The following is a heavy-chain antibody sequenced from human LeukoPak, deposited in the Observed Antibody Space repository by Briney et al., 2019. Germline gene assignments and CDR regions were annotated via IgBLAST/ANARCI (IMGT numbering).Heavy chain of an antibody. CDR1: GFTFSTYN. Sequence: GSLRLSCAASGFTFSTYNMNWVRQAPGQGLEHVSTIHVDGGSTFYADSVKGRFTISRDNSKNTLYLQMGSLRTDDVGVYDCSRCWSGNYGGPDYWGQGTLVT. V-gene: IGHV3-64*02. J-gene: IGHJ4*02. D-gene: IGHD4-23*01. CDR2: IHVDGGST. CDR3: SRCWSGNYGGPDY.